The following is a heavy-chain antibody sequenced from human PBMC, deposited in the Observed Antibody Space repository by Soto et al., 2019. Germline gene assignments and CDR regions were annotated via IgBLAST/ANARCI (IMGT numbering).Heavy chain of an antibody. CDR1: EITFSNYA. CDR3: SKDSYTDLTVVRLDK. D-gene: IGHD3-22*01. CDR2: ISGGGYST. Sequence: VGSLTLSCAASEITFSNYAMTWVRQAPGKGLEWVSAISGGGYSTYYADSVKGRFTISRDNPKNTLYLQMNSLKIEDTAVYYCSKDSYTDLTVVRLDKWGHGILVTVSS. J-gene: IGHJ4*01. V-gene: IGHV3-23*01.